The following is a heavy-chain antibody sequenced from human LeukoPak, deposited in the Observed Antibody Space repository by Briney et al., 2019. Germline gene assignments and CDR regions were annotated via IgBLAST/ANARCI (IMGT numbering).Heavy chain of an antibody. D-gene: IGHD3-10*01. V-gene: IGHV3-48*03. CDR2: ISSSGSTI. CDR3: AKNYYGSAHVMRWYYYYYYMDV. Sequence: GGSLRLSCAASGFTFSSYEMNWVRQAPGKGLEWVSYISSSGSTIYYADSVKGRFTISRDNSKNTLYLQMNSLRAEDTAVYYCAKNYYGSAHVMRWYYYYYYMDVWGKGTTVTISS. CDR1: GFTFSSYE. J-gene: IGHJ6*03.